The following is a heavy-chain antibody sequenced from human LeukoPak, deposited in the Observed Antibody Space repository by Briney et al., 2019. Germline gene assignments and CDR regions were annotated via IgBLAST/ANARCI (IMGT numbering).Heavy chain of an antibody. Sequence: GGSLRLSCAASGFTFSSYSMNWVRQAPGKGLEWVSSINSSSSYIYYADSVKGRFTISRDNAKNSLYLQMNSLRAEDTAVYYCARVSRSYDFWSGYSLSYYFDYWGQGTLVTVSS. V-gene: IGHV3-21*01. D-gene: IGHD3-3*01. CDR1: GFTFSSYS. CDR3: ARVSRSYDFWSGYSLSYYFDY. J-gene: IGHJ4*02. CDR2: INSSSSYI.